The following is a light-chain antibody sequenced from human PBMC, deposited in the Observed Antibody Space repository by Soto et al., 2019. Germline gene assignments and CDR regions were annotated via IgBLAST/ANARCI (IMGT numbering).Light chain of an antibody. CDR1: EGVGSS. CDR3: QQCGNWPLT. J-gene: IGKJ4*01. Sequence: ETVMSQSPATLSVSPGERVTLSCRASEGVGSSLAWYQQKPGQAPRVLIYGASTTAPGIPARFSGSGSGTEFTLTISSLQSEDFAVYYCQQCGNWPLTFGGGTKVDIK. CDR2: GAS. V-gene: IGKV3-15*01.